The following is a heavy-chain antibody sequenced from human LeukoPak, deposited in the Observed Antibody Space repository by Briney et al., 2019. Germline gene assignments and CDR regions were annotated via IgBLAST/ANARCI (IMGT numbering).Heavy chain of an antibody. CDR3: AKDWAQRIAARPGLLDY. V-gene: IGHV3-23*01. J-gene: IGHJ4*02. Sequence: GGSLRLSCAASGFTFSSYAMSWVRQAPGKGLEWVSAISGSGGSTYYADSVKGRFTISRDNSKSTLYLQMNSLRAEDTAVYYCAKDWAQRIAARPGLLDYWGQGTLVTVSS. CDR1: GFTFSSYA. CDR2: ISGSGGST. D-gene: IGHD6-6*01.